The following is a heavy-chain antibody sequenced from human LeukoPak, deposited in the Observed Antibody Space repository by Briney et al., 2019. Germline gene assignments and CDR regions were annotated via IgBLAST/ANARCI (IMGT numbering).Heavy chain of an antibody. V-gene: IGHV3-23*01. D-gene: IGHD6-13*01. CDR3: AKDSSTSNYYYGMDV. CDR1: GFRFSSFA. CDR2: ISGSGGYT. Sequence: GGSLRLSCATSGFRFSSFAMSWVREAPGKGLEWVSAISGSGGYTYYADSVKGRFTISRDNSRNTLFLQMNSLRAEDTAVYHCAKDSSTSNYYYGMDVWGQGTTVTVSS. J-gene: IGHJ6*02.